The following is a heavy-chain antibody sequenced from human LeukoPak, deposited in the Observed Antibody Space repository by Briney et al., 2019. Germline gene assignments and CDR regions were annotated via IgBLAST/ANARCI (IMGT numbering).Heavy chain of an antibody. CDR2: IKQDGSEK. V-gene: IGHV3-7*01. Sequence: QPGGSLRLSCAASGFTFSSYWMSWVRQAPGKGLEWVAIIKQDGSEKYYVDSVKGRFTISRDNTKNSLYLQMNSLRAEDTAVYYCARDWRLDWFDPRGQGTLVTVSS. CDR3: ARDWRLDWFDP. CDR1: GFTFSSYW. J-gene: IGHJ5*02. D-gene: IGHD3-3*01.